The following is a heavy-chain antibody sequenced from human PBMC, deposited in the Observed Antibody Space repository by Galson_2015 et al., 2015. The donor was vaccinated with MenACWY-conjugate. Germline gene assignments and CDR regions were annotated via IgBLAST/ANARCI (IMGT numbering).Heavy chain of an antibody. CDR2: IKQDGSVK. V-gene: IGHV3-7*03. Sequence: SLRLSCAASGFTLSTYWMSWVRQAPGQGLEWVANIKQDGSVKYYVGSVKGRFTISRDNAKNSVYLQMNSPGADDTAVYYCAREEWRSGSGSYNSYWGQGTLVTVSS. CDR3: AREEWRSGSGSYNSY. J-gene: IGHJ4*02. CDR1: GFTLSTYW. D-gene: IGHD3-10*01.